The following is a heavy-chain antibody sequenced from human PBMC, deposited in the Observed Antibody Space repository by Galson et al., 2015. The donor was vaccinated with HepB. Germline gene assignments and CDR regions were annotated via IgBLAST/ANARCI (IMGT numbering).Heavy chain of an antibody. Sequence: SLRLSCAASGFTFSSYSMNWVRQAPGKGLEWVSSISSSSSYIYYADSVKGRFTISRDNAKNSLYLQMNSLRAEDTAVYYCAKAYSSSSRLPLDYWGQGTLVTVSS. D-gene: IGHD6-6*01. CDR3: AKAYSSSSRLPLDY. J-gene: IGHJ4*02. CDR2: ISSSSSYI. V-gene: IGHV3-21*04. CDR1: GFTFSSYS.